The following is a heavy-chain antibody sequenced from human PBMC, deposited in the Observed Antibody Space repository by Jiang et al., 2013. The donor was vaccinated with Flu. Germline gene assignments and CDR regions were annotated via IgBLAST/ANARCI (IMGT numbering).Heavy chain of an antibody. D-gene: IGHD2-21*01. CDR2: MYYSGST. J-gene: IGHJ4*02. V-gene: IGHV4-39*01. CDR1: GGSISSSSDF. CDR3: AANCGGDCSRPIGTKKDFDY. Sequence: PGLVKPSETLSLTCTVSGGSISSSSDFWGWIRQPPGKGLEWIGNMYYSGSTYYTASLKSRVIISVDTSKNQFSLKVNSVTAADTAVYYCAANCGGDCSRPIGTKKDFDYWGQGTLVTVSS.